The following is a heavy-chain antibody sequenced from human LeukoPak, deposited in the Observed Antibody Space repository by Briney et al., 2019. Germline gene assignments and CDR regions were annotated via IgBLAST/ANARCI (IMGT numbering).Heavy chain of an antibody. V-gene: IGHV4-59*01. J-gene: IGHJ5*02. CDR1: GGSISNYY. CDR3: ASGYQIVS. CDR2: IYYGGTT. Sequence: SETLSLTCTVSGGSISNYYWSWIRQPPGKGLEWTGYIYYGGTTDYNPSLKSRVTISVDTSKNQFSLTVRSVTAADTAVNYCASGYQIVSWGQGTLVSVSS. D-gene: IGHD2/OR15-2a*01.